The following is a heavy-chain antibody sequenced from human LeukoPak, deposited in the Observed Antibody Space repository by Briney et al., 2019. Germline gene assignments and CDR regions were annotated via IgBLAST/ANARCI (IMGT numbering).Heavy chain of an antibody. CDR1: GGSFRGYY. V-gene: IGHV4-34*01. D-gene: IGHD3-9*01. CDR3: ARRSRHYDILTGYFRN. Sequence: SETLSLTCAVYGGSFRGYYWSWIRQPPGKGLEWIGEINHSGSTNYNPSLKSRVTISVDTSKNQFSLKLSSVTAADTAVYYCARRSRHYDILTGYFRNWGQGTLVTVSS. CDR2: INHSGST. J-gene: IGHJ4*02.